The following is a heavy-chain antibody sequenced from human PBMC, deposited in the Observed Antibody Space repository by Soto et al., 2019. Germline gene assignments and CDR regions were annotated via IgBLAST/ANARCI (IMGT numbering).Heavy chain of an antibody. J-gene: IGHJ6*02. CDR3: RAYDFWSGFLDV. Sequence: SETLSLTCTVSGGSISSSSYYWGWIRQPPGKGLEWIGSIYYSGSTYYNPSLKSRVTMSVDTSKNQFSLKLSSVTAADTAVYYCRAYDFWSGFLDVWGQGTTVTVSS. CDR1: GGSISSSSYY. CDR2: IYYSGST. V-gene: IGHV4-39*01. D-gene: IGHD3-3*01.